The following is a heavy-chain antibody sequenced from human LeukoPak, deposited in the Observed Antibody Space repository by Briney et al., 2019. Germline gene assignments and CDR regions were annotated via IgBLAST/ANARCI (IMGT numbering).Heavy chain of an antibody. CDR3: ARDNDSRDPPHFDY. CDR2: IYPGGGST. J-gene: IGHJ4*02. Sequence: ASVKVSCKTSGYTFTSYYIHWVRQAPGQGLEWMGIIYPGGGSTNYAQKFQGRLTMTRDMSTSTVYMELSSLRSEDTAFYYCARDNDSRDPPHFDYWGQGTLVTVSS. CDR1: GYTFTSYY. D-gene: IGHD3-16*01. V-gene: IGHV1-46*01.